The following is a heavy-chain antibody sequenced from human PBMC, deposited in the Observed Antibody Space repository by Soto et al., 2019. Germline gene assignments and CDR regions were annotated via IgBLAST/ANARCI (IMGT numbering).Heavy chain of an antibody. CDR1: GYTFSAYT. CDR2: INVGSGNT. CDR3: ATHKAKLAPPANDAIDI. D-gene: IGHD3-3*02. Sequence: GASVKVSCKAAGYTFSAYTMNWVRQAPGQSLEWMGWINVGSGNTRYSQNFQGRVSITRDTSASTVYMELTGLKSEDTAMYYCATHKAKLAPPANDAIDIWGQGTMVTVSS. V-gene: IGHV1-3*01. J-gene: IGHJ3*02.